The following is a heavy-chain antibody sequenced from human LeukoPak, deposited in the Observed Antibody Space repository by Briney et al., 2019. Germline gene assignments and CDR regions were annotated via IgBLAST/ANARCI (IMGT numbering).Heavy chain of an antibody. CDR1: GFTFSTYW. Sequence: GGSLRLSCAASGFTFSTYWVHWVRQAPGKGLVWVARIKGDGSSTIYADSVKGRFTISRDNSKNTLYLQTSSLRAEDTAVYYCARDFRPDYWGQGTLVTVST. D-gene: IGHD6-6*01. V-gene: IGHV3-74*01. J-gene: IGHJ4*02. CDR2: IKGDGSST. CDR3: ARDFRPDY.